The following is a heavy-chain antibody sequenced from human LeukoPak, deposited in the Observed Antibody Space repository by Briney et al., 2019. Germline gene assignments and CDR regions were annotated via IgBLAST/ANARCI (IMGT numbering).Heavy chain of an antibody. V-gene: IGHV3-21*01. CDR1: GFTFSSYE. J-gene: IGHJ4*02. CDR3: ARDSVWTPLRYFDWYGRYFDY. CDR2: ISSSSSYI. Sequence: GGSLRLSCAASGFTFSSYEMNWVRQAPGKGLEWVSSISSSSSYIYYADSVKGRFTISRDNAKNSLYLQMNSLRAEDTAVYYCARDSVWTPLRYFDWYGRYFDYWGQGTLVTVSS. D-gene: IGHD3-9*01.